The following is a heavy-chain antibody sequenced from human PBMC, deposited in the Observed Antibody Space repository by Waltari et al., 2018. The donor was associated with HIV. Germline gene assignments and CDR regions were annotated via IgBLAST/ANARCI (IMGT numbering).Heavy chain of an antibody. D-gene: IGHD2-15*01. J-gene: IGHJ4*02. CDR3: ARGHLHCSGGSCYRDFFDRVYFDY. CDR1: GYYISNGYY. V-gene: IGHV4-38-2*02. CDR2: IYHSGST. Sequence: QVQLQESGPGLVKPSETLSLTCTVSGYYISNGYYWGWIRQPPGKGLEWIGSIYHSGSTYYNPALKSRVTISVDTSKNQFSLKLNSVTAADTAVYYCARGHLHCSGGSCYRDFFDRVYFDYWGQGTLVTVSS.